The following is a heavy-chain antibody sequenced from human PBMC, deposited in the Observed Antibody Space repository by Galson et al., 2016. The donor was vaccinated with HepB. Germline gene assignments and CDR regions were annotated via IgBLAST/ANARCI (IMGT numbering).Heavy chain of an antibody. CDR1: GFTLSRYS. CDR3: ASPGGPTVTDY. V-gene: IGHV3-21*01. Sequence: SLRLSCAASGFTLSRYSMNWVRQAPGKGLEWVSSIDISGSYMYYADSLKGRFTISRDNAKNSLYLHMNSLRAEDTAVYSCASPGGPTVTDYWGQGTLVTVSS. CDR2: IDISGSYM. D-gene: IGHD4-17*01. J-gene: IGHJ4*02.